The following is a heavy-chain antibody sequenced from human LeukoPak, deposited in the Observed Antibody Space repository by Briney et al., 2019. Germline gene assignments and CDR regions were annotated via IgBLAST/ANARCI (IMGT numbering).Heavy chain of an antibody. V-gene: IGHV3-7*03. CDR2: IKQDGSEK. CDR1: GFTFSTYW. D-gene: IGHD3-10*01. CDR3: AKSSGGSGSGWFDP. Sequence: GGSLRPSCAASGFTFSTYWMSWVRQAPGKGLEWVANIKQDGSEKYYVDSVKGRFTISRDNAKNSLYLQMNSLRAEDTALYYCAKSSGGSGSGWFDPWGQGTLVTVSS. J-gene: IGHJ5*02.